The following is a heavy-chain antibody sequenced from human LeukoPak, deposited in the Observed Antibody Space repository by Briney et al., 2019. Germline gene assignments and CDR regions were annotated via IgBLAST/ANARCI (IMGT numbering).Heavy chain of an antibody. Sequence: KASETLSLTCTVSGGSISSGSYYWSWLRQPAGKGLEWIGRIYTSGSTNYNPSLKSRVTISVDTSKNQFSLKLSSVTAADTAVYYCARDRYSITIFGVVINNWFDPWGQGTLVTVSS. CDR2: IYTSGST. V-gene: IGHV4-61*02. CDR1: GGSISSGSYY. CDR3: ARDRYSITIFGVVINNWFDP. J-gene: IGHJ5*02. D-gene: IGHD3-3*01.